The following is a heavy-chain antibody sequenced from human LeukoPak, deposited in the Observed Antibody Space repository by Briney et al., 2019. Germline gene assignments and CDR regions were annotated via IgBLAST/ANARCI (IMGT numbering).Heavy chain of an antibody. J-gene: IGHJ4*02. V-gene: IGHV4-31*03. Sequence: SETLSLTCTVSGGSISSGTYHWNWIRQHPGKGLEWIGYIYYSGTTSYDPPLKSRVTISVDTSKNQFSLKLNSLTAADTAVYYCARRGSENSFDYWGQGTLVTVSS. CDR3: ARRGSENSFDY. CDR2: IYYSGTT. D-gene: IGHD1-26*01. CDR1: GGSISSGTYH.